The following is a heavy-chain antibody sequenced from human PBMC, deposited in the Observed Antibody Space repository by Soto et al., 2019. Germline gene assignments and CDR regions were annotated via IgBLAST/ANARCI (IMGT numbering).Heavy chain of an antibody. CDR1: GFTFSSYG. CDR2: IWYDGSNK. CDR3: ARDRGPGGVGVSLAF. Sequence: GGSLRLSCAASGFTFSSYGMHWVRQAPGKGLEWVAVIWYDGSNKYYADSVKGRFTISRDNSKNTLYLQMNSLRAEDTAVYYFARDRGPGGVGVSLAFGGPGTLVTVS. V-gene: IGHV3-33*01. J-gene: IGHJ4*02. D-gene: IGHD1-26*01.